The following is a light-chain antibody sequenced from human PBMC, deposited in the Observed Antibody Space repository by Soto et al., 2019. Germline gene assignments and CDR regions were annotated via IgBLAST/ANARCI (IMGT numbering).Light chain of an antibody. CDR3: QTWGSGFVV. V-gene: IGLV4-69*01. CDR2: LNSGSSH. Sequence: QSVLTQSPSVSASLGASIKLTCTLSSRHRGYAIAWHQHQQQTGQRSLIRLNSGSSHSTGDSNPDRFSGSSYGAARYITISSPQYDDEADYYCQTWGSGFVVFGGGTKLTVL. CDR1: SRHRGYA. J-gene: IGLJ3*02.